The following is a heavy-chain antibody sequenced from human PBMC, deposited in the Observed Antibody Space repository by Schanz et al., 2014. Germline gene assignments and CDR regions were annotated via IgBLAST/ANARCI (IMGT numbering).Heavy chain of an antibody. D-gene: IGHD1-20*01. V-gene: IGHV3-23*04. Sequence: EVQLVESGGGLVQPGGSLRLSCAASGFTFSSYSMNWVRQAPGKGLEWVSAISGSGGSTYYADSVKGRFTISRDNAKNSLYLEMNSLRAEDTAVYYCANNWNLDYWGQGTLVTVSS. CDR1: GFTFSSYS. CDR3: ANNWNLDY. CDR2: ISGSGGST. J-gene: IGHJ4*02.